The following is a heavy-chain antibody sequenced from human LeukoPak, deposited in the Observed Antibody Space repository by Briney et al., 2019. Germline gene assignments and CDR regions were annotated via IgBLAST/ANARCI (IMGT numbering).Heavy chain of an antibody. Sequence: GGSLRLSCAASGFTFSSYAMSWVRQAPGKGLEWVSAISGSGGSTYYADSVKGRFTISRDNSKNTLYLQMNSPRAEDTAVYYCAKDHRLSPTTPFDYWGQGTLVTVSS. D-gene: IGHD5-12*01. CDR2: ISGSGGST. CDR1: GFTFSSYA. V-gene: IGHV3-23*01. J-gene: IGHJ4*02. CDR3: AKDHRLSPTTPFDY.